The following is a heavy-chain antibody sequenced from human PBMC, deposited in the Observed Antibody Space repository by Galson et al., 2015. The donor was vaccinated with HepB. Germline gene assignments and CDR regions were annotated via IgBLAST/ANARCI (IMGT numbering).Heavy chain of an antibody. D-gene: IGHD2-2*01. J-gene: IGHJ5*02. Sequence: ETLSLTCTVSGGSISNYYWSWIRQPPGKGLEWIGYIYYSGTTNYNPSLKSRVTISIDTSKSQFSLMLSSVTAADTAVYYCARGSGLGYCSSTSCYPGGWFDPWGQGTLVTVSS. V-gene: IGHV4-59*08. CDR1: GGSISNYY. CDR3: ARGSGLGYCSSTSCYPGGWFDP. CDR2: IYYSGTT.